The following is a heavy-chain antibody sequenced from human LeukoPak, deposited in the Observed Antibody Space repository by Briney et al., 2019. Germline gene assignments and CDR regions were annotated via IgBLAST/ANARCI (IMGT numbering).Heavy chain of an antibody. D-gene: IGHD3-10*01. V-gene: IGHV4-34*01. Sequence: SETLSLTCAVYGGSFSGYYWSWIRQPPGKGLEWIGEINHSGSTNYNPSLKSRVTISVDTSKNQFSLKLSSVTAADTAVYYCARSRTNPSGEVRGSDYYYCGMDVWGQGTTVTVSS. CDR1: GGSFSGYY. CDR3: ARSRTNPSGEVRGSDYYYCGMDV. J-gene: IGHJ6*02. CDR2: INHSGST.